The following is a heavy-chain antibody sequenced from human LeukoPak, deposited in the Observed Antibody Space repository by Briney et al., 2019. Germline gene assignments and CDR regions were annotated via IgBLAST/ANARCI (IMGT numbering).Heavy chain of an antibody. CDR2: FDPEDGET. D-gene: IGHD2-21*01. CDR3: ATDPAYCGGDCYWVY. Sequence: ASVKVSYKVSGYTLTELSMHWVRQAPGKGLEWMGGFDPEDGETIYARKFQGRVTMTEDTSTDTAYMELSSLRSEDTAVYYCATDPAYCGGDCYWVYWGQGTLVTVSS. V-gene: IGHV1-24*01. CDR1: GYTLTELS. J-gene: IGHJ4*02.